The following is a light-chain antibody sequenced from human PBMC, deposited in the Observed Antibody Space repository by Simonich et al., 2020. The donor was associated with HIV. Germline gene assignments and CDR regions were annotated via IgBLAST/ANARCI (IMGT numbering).Light chain of an antibody. J-gene: IGLJ2*01. Sequence: QSALTQPRSVSGSPGQSVTISCTGTSSAGGGYNYVSWYQQYPGKAPKLMIYDVIKRPSGVPDRFSGSKSGNTASLTISGLQAEDEADYYCCSYADSYTLVFGGGTKLTVL. CDR2: DVI. V-gene: IGLV2-11*01. CDR1: SSAGGGYNY. CDR3: CSYADSYTLV.